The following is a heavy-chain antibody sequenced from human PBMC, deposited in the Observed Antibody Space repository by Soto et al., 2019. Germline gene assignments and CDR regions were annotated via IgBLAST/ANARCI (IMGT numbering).Heavy chain of an antibody. V-gene: IGHV1-18*01. CDR3: ARVVNYYDSSGYLNVRAFLDY. CDR1: GYTFTSYG. J-gene: IGHJ4*02. D-gene: IGHD3-22*01. Sequence: GASVKVSCKASGYTFTSYGISWVRQAPGQGLEWMGWISAYNGNTNYAQKLQGRATMTTDTSTSTAYMELRSLRSDDTAVYYCARVVNYYDSSGYLNVRAFLDYWGQGTLVTVSS. CDR2: ISAYNGNT.